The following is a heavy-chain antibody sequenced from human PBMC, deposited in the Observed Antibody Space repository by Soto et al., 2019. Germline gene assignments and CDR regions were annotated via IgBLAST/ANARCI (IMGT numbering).Heavy chain of an antibody. Sequence: GESLKISCKGSGYSFTSYWIGWVRQMPRKGLEWMGIIYPGDSDTRYSPSFQGQVTISADKSISTAYLQWSSLKASDTAMYYCARSVSVVVVPAAIPFWFDPWGQGPLVTVSS. D-gene: IGHD2-2*01. V-gene: IGHV5-51*01. CDR2: IYPGDSDT. J-gene: IGHJ5*02. CDR3: ARSVSVVVVPAAIPFWFDP. CDR1: GYSFTSYW.